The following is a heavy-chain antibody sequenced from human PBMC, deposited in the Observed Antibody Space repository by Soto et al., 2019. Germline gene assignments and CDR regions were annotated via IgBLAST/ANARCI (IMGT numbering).Heavy chain of an antibody. CDR1: GDTISTGGYT. V-gene: IGHV4-30-2*03. CDR2: IYHSGST. D-gene: IGHD3-9*01. J-gene: IGHJ6*02. Sequence: SETLSLTCDVSGDTISTGGYTWAWIRQPPGKALEWIGLIYHSGSTYYNPSLKSRVTISLDRSKNQFSLKLSSVTAADTAVYYCARLEVLRYFDWPPPSRGGMDVWGQGTTVTVSS. CDR3: ARLEVLRYFDWPPPSRGGMDV.